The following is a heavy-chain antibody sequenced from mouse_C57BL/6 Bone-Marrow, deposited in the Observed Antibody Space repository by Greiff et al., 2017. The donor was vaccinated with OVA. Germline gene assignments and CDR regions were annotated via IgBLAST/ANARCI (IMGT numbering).Heavy chain of an antibody. V-gene: IGHV1-69*01. D-gene: IGHD1-1*01. Sequence: VQLQQPGAELVMPGASVTLSCKASGYTFTSYWMHWVKQRPGHGLEWIGEIDPSDSYTNYNQKFKGKSTLTVDKSSSTAYMQLSSLTSEDSAVYYCARAHYYGSSYDYFDDWGQGTTLTVSS. CDR2: IDPSDSYT. J-gene: IGHJ2*01. CDR1: GYTFTSYW. CDR3: ARAHYYGSSYDYFDD.